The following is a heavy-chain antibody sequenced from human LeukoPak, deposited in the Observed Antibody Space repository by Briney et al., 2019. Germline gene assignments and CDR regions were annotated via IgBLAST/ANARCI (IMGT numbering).Heavy chain of an antibody. D-gene: IGHD2-2*01. J-gene: IGHJ3*02. CDR3: ARTQDERYQLLRDDAFDI. Sequence: ASVKVSCKASGYTFTSYDINWVRQATGQGLEWMGWVNPNSGHTGFAQKFQGRVTMTRNTSISTAYMELSSLRSEDTAVYYCARTQDERYQLLRDDAFDIWGQGTMVTVSS. CDR1: GYTFTSYD. V-gene: IGHV1-8*01. CDR2: VNPNSGHT.